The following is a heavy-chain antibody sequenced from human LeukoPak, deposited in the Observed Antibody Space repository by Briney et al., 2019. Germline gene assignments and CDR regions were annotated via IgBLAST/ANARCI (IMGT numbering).Heavy chain of an antibody. CDR2: ISSSRSYL. V-gene: IGHV3-21*01. CDR1: GFTFSSYS. J-gene: IGHJ6*04. CDR3: ARESIPVMDV. D-gene: IGHD2-21*01. Sequence: GGTLRLSCAASGFTFSSYSMNWVRQTPGKGLEWVSPISSSRSYLHYADSVKGRFSNYTDNAKNSLYLQMNSLRAEGTAVYDCARESIPVMDVWGKGTTVTVSS.